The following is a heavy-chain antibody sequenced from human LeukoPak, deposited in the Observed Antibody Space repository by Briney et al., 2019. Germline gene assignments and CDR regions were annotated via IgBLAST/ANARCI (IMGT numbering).Heavy chain of an antibody. CDR3: ATSPYYYDSSGYYFY. CDR1: GFTFSDYY. Sequence: GGSLRFSCAASGFTFSDYYMSWIRQAPGKGLEWVSYISSSGSTIYYADSVKGRFTISRDNAKNSLYLQMNSLRAEDTAVYYCATSPYYYDSSGYYFYWGQGTLVTVSS. V-gene: IGHV3-11*01. J-gene: IGHJ4*02. CDR2: ISSSGSTI. D-gene: IGHD3-22*01.